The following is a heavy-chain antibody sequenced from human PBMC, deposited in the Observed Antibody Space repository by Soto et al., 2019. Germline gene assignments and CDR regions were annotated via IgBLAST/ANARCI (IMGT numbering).Heavy chain of an antibody. CDR1: GFTFDDYG. D-gene: IGHD6-19*01. Sequence: EVQLVESGGGLVQPGRSLRLSCAASGFTFDDYGMYWVWQAPGKGLEWVSGISWNSGSIGYADSVKGRFTISRDNAKNSLYLQMNSLRTEDTALYYCAKDIGVAVAGTGGASDIWGQGTMVTVSS. CDR2: ISWNSGSI. V-gene: IGHV3-9*01. CDR3: AKDIGVAVAGTGGASDI. J-gene: IGHJ3*02.